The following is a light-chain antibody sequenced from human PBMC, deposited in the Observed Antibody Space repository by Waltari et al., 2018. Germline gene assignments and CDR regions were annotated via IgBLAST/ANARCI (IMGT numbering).Light chain of an antibody. J-gene: IGKJ1*01. CDR1: QSVGSN. CDR2: GTS. V-gene: IGKV3-15*01. Sequence: EIVMTQSPATLSVSPGERATLPCRASQSVGSNLAWYQQKPGQAPRLLFYGTSTRVPGIPARFSGSGSGTEFTLTISSLQSEDFAVYYCQQYNDWPPATFGQGTKVEIK. CDR3: QQYNDWPPAT.